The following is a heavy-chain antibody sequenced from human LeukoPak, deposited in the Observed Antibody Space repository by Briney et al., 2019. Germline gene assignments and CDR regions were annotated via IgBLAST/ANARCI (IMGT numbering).Heavy chain of an antibody. V-gene: IGHV3-23*01. CDR1: GFTFSSYA. Sequence: VGSLRLSCAASGFTFSSYAITWVRQAPGKGLQWVSGVGGSGGSTYYADSVKGRFTISRDNSKNTLYLEMNSLRAEDTAVYFFFKQVPPYDILTAYYTPPTSDYWGQGTLVTVSS. CDR2: VGGSGGST. D-gene: IGHD3-9*01. J-gene: IGHJ4*02. CDR3: FKQVPPYDILTAYYTPPTSDY.